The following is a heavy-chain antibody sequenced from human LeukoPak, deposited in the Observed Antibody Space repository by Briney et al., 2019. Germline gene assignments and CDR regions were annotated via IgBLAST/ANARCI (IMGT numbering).Heavy chain of an antibody. D-gene: IGHD3-16*01. CDR2: INPSGGST. J-gene: IGHJ4*02. Sequence: ATVKVSCKASGYTFTSYYMHWVRQAPGQGREWMGIINPSGGSTSYAQKFQGRVTMTRDTSTSTVYMELSSLRSEDTAVYYCARGGLRLGEFDYWGQGTLVTVSS. CDR1: GYTFTSYY. V-gene: IGHV1-46*01. CDR3: ARGGLRLGEFDY.